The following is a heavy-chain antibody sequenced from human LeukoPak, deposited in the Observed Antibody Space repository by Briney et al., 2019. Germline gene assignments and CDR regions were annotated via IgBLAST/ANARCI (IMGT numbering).Heavy chain of an antibody. V-gene: IGHV4-30-2*01. J-gene: IGHJ6*02. CDR2: IYHSGST. Sequence: SETLSLTCTVSGGSISSGGYYWSWIRQPPGKGLEWIGYIYHSGSTYYNPSLKSRVTISVDRSKNQFSLKLSSVTAADTAVYYCASYSGSYYYYGMDVWGQGTTVTVSS. CDR1: GGSISSGGYY. D-gene: IGHD1-26*01. CDR3: ASYSGSYYYYGMDV.